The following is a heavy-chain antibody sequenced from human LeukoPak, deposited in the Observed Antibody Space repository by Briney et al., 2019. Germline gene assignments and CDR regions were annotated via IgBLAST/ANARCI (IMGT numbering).Heavy chain of an antibody. D-gene: IGHD3-9*01. CDR3: ARATGTYYDILTLGY. Sequence: ASVKVPCKASGYTFTGYYMHWVRQAPGQGLEWMGWINPNSGGTNYAQKFQGRVTMTRDTSISTAYVELSRLRSDDTAVYYCARATGTYYDILTLGYWGQGTLVTVSS. CDR2: INPNSGGT. CDR1: GYTFTGYY. V-gene: IGHV1-2*02. J-gene: IGHJ4*02.